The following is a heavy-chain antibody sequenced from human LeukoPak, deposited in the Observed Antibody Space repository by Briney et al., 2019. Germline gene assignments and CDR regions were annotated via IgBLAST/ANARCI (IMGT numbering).Heavy chain of an antibody. J-gene: IGHJ4*02. V-gene: IGHV1-2*02. D-gene: IGHD4-23*01. CDR3: AGDQGGAVVTPFDY. CDR1: GYTFSGYY. Sequence: ASVKVSCKASGYTFSGYYMHWVRQAPGQGLEWMGWINPKSGGTNYAQKFQGRVTMTRDTSINTAYMELSGLTSDDTAVYYCAGDQGGAVVTPFDYWGQGTLVTVSS. CDR2: INPKSGGT.